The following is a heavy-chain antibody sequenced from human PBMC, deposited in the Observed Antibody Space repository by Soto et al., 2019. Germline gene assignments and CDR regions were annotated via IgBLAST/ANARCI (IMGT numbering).Heavy chain of an antibody. CDR1: GGSVSDYY. V-gene: IGHV4-34*02. J-gene: IGHJ4*02. CDR3: ARGPRTVVLPGALSFFDN. Sequence: QVQLQQWGAGLLKPSETLSLTCAVHGGSVSDYYWNWIRQPPGKGLEWLGDINHSGSAKYTPSLNSRVTFSLDTSKNEFSLKLSSVTVADTAVYYCARGPRTVVLPGALSFFDNWGQGTLVTVSP. CDR2: INHSGSA. D-gene: IGHD2-2*01.